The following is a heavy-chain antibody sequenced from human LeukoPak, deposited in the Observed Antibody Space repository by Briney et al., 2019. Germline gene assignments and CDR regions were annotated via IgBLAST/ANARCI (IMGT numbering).Heavy chain of an antibody. J-gene: IGHJ4*02. CDR2: IYYSGST. CDR1: GGSISSSSYY. Sequence: PSDTLPLTCTVSGGSISSSSYYWGWIRQPPGKGLEWIGTIYYSGSTYYNPSLKSRVTISVDTSKNQFSLKLSSVTAADMAVYYCARQGRGGRFANYWGQGTLVTVSS. CDR3: ARQGRGGRFANY. D-gene: IGHD2-15*01. V-gene: IGHV4-39*01.